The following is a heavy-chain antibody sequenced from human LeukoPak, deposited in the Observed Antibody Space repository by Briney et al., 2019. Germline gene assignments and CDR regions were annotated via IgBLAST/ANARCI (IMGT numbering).Heavy chain of an antibody. Sequence: GGSLRLSCAASGLTFSSYGMHWVRQAPGKGLEWVAVISYDGSDKYYADSVKGRFTISRDNSKNTLYLQMNSLRAEDTAVYYCAKGLWYYNDSSGYVDYWGQGTLVTVSS. CDR1: GLTFSSYG. J-gene: IGHJ4*02. CDR3: AKGLWYYNDSSGYVDY. D-gene: IGHD3-22*01. CDR2: ISYDGSDK. V-gene: IGHV3-30*18.